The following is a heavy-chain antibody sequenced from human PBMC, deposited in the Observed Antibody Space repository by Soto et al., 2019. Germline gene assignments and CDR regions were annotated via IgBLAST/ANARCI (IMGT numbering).Heavy chain of an antibody. CDR1: GYTFTSYD. Sequence: QVQLVQSGAEVKKPGASVKVSCKASGYTFTSYDINWVRQATGQGLEWMGWMNPNSGNTGYAQKFQGRVTMTRNTSMSTAYMELSSLRSEDTVVYYSAFRQFRVGISNHGWWFDPWGQGTLVTVFS. V-gene: IGHV1-8*01. CDR2: MNPNSGNT. J-gene: IGHJ5*02. CDR3: AFRQFRVGISNHGWWFDP. D-gene: IGHD3-3*01.